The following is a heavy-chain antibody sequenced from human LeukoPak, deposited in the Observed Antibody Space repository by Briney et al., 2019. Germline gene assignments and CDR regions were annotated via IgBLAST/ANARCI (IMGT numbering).Heavy chain of an antibody. J-gene: IGHJ3*02. CDR3: ARGTYCSRTSCYAPDAFDI. V-gene: IGHV4-59*01. D-gene: IGHD2-2*01. CDR2: IYYSGST. Sequence: SETLSLTXTVSGGSISHYYWTWIRQPPGKGMEWIGYIYYSGSTNYNPSLKSRVTISVDTSKNQFSLKLSSVTAADTAVYYCARGTYCSRTSCYAPDAFDIWGQGTMVTVSS. CDR1: GGSISHYY.